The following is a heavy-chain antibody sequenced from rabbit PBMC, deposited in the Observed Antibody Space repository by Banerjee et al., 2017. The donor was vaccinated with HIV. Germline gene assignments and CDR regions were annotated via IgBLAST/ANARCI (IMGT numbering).Heavy chain of an antibody. D-gene: IGHD8-1*01. CDR2: IYAGSSDTT. CDR3: ARNAGRSTNL. V-gene: IGHV1S40*01. Sequence: QSLEESGGDLVKPGASLTLTCKASGIDFSSNAITWVRQAPGKGLEWIAYIYAGSSDTTYYASWAKGRFTISKTSSTTVTLQMTSLTVADTATYFCARNAGRSTNLWGQGTLVTVS. CDR1: GIDFSSNA. J-gene: IGHJ3*01.